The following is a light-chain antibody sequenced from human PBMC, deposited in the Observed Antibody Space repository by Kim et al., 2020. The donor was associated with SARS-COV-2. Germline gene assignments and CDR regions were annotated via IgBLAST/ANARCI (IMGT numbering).Light chain of an antibody. V-gene: IGKV3-15*01. CDR3: QQYENWPYT. Sequence: SGSPGERITLSCRASQSVSRNLAWYHQKPGQVPRPLMYGAYTRAAGVSGRFSGGGSGTEFTLTINSLQSEDFGIYYCQQYENWPYTFGQGTKLEI. CDR1: QSVSRN. CDR2: GAY. J-gene: IGKJ2*01.